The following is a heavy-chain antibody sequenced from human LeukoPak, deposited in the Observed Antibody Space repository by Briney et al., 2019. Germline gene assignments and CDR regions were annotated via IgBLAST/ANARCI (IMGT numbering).Heavy chain of an antibody. CDR2: VNPNSGNT. CDR3: VRRGTPPDY. D-gene: IGHD1-14*01. J-gene: IGHJ4*02. V-gene: IGHV1-8*01. CDR1: GYTFTNSD. Sequence: ASVKVSCKASGYTFTNSDINWVRQATGQGPEWMGWVNPNSGNTGYAQKFQGRLTMTTDTSISTAYMELTSLTSEDTAVYYCVRRGTPPDYWGQGTLVAVSS.